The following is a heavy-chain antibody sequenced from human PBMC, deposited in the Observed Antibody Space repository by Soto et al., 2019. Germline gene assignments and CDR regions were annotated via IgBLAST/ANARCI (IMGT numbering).Heavy chain of an antibody. D-gene: IGHD2-15*01. J-gene: IGHJ6*02. Sequence: QVQLVESGGGVVQPGRSLRLSCAASGFTFSSYGMHWVRQAPGKGLEWVAVIWYDGSKKYYADSVKGRFTISRDNSNNTRYLQMSSLRAEDTAVYYCASVYGSGGRCYYYGMDFWGQGTTVTVSS. CDR2: IWYDGSKK. CDR3: ASVYGSGGRCYYYGMDF. V-gene: IGHV3-33*01. CDR1: GFTFSSYG.